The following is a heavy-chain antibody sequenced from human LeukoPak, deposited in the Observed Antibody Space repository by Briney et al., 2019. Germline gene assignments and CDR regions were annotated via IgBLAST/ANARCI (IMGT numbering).Heavy chain of an antibody. CDR3: ARRAPSHDFDD. J-gene: IGHJ4*02. CDR1: GFTFSSYW. Sequence: PGGSLRLSCAASGFTFSSYWMSWVRQAPGKGLEWVANIKKDGSEKYYVDSVKGRFTISRDNAKNSLYLQMNSLRVEDTALYYCARRAPSHDFDDWGQGTLVTVSS. CDR2: IKKDGSEK. V-gene: IGHV3-7*01.